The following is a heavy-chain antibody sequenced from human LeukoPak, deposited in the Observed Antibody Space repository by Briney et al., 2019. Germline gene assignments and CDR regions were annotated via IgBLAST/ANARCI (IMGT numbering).Heavy chain of an antibody. CDR3: ARVEAAAGEMGYYYYYYMDV. CDR2: IYYSGST. Sequence: SETLSLTCTVSGGSISSSSYYWGWIRQPPGKGLEWIGSIYYSGSTYYNPSLKSRVTISVDTSKNQFSLKLSSVTAADTAVYYCARVEAAAGEMGYYYYYYMDVWGKGTTVTVSS. V-gene: IGHV4-39*07. D-gene: IGHD6-13*01. J-gene: IGHJ6*03. CDR1: GGSISSSSYY.